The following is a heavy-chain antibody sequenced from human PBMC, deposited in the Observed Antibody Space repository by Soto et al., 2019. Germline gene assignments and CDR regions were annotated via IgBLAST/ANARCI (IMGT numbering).Heavy chain of an antibody. Sequence: QVQLVQSGAEVKKPGSSVKVSCKASGGTFSSYAISWVRQAPGQGLEWMGGIIPIFGTANYEQKFQGRVTITADESTSTAYIELSSRRSEDTAVYNCARVTGFGEFSYWGQGTLVTVSS. CDR2: IIPIFGTA. D-gene: IGHD3-10*01. J-gene: IGHJ4*02. CDR3: ARVTGFGEFSY. CDR1: GGTFSSYA. V-gene: IGHV1-69*01.